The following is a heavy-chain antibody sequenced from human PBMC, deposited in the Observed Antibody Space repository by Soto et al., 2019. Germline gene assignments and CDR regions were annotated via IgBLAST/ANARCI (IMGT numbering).Heavy chain of an antibody. Sequence: KPGGSMRLACAAAGFTPSSYAMNWVRQAPGKGREWVGRIQTKTDGGTNEYAAPVKGRFTIARDDPKNTLYLQMNSLKTEDTAVYYCTTTPLRDYWGHGTLVTVSS. CDR2: IQTKTDGGTN. CDR1: GFTPSSYA. CDR3: TTTPLRDY. J-gene: IGHJ4*01. V-gene: IGHV3-15*01.